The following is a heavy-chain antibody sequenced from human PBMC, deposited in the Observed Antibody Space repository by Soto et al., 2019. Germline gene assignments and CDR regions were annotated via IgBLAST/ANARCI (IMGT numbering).Heavy chain of an antibody. J-gene: IGHJ5*02. CDR3: ARKRGIAVATNLFDP. CDR2: IYYSGST. Sequence: PSETLSLTCTVSGGSISSYYWSWIRQPPGKGLEWIGYIYYSGSTNYNPSLKSRVTISVDTSKNQFSLKLSSVTAADTAVYYCARKRGIAVATNLFDPWGQGTLVTVSS. V-gene: IGHV4-59*01. CDR1: GGSISSYY. D-gene: IGHD6-19*01.